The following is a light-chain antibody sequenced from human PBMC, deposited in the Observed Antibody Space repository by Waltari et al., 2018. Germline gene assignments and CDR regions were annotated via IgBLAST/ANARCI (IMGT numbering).Light chain of an antibody. CDR3: SSYTSSSTLVV. CDR2: DVS. V-gene: IGLV2-14*03. Sequence: QSALTQPASVSGSPGQSIPISCTGTSSDGGGYNYVSWYQQHPGKVPKLMVYDVSNRPSGVSNRFSGSKSGNTASLTISGLQAEDEADYYCSSYTSSSTLVVFGGGTKLTVL. CDR1: SSDGGGYNY. J-gene: IGLJ2*01.